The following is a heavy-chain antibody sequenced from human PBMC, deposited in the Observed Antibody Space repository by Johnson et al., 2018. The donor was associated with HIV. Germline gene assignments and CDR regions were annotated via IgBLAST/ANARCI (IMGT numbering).Heavy chain of an antibody. D-gene: IGHD3-3*02. J-gene: IGHJ3*02. CDR3: ARAHLIFPKNAFDI. CDR1: GFTFSSYW. V-gene: IGHV3-7*01. CDR2: IKQDASEK. Sequence: VQLVESGGGVVQPGGSLRLSCVASGFTFSSYWMSWVRQAPGKGLECVANIKQDASEKYYVDSVKGRFTISRDNVRNSVYLQMNSLGVEDTGFYYCARAHLIFPKNAFDIWGQGTTVMVSS.